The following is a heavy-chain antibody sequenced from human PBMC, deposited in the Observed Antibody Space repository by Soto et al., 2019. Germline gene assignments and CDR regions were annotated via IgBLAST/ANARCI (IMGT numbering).Heavy chain of an antibody. CDR1: GFTFSSYG. D-gene: IGHD3-22*01. J-gene: IGHJ3*01. CDR3: ATRPLLPGAP. Sequence: PGGSLRLSCAASGFTFSSYGMHWVRQAPGKGLEWVAVISYDGSNKYYADSAKGRFTISRDNSKNTLYLQMSSLRAEDTAVYYCATRPLLPGAPWGQGTMVTVSS. V-gene: IGHV3-30*03. CDR2: ISYDGSNK.